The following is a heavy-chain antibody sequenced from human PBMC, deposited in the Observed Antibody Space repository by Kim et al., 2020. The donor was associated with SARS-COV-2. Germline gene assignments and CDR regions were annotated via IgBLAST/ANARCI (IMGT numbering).Heavy chain of an antibody. D-gene: IGHD3-10*01. J-gene: IGHJ4*02. CDR3: ARARGTHDTSDY. V-gene: IGHV4-59*01. Sequence: SETLSLTCTVSGGSISSYYWSWIRQPPGKGLEWIGYIYYSGSTNYNPSLKSRVTISVDTSKNQFSLKLSSVTAAATAGYYCARARGTHDTSDYGGQGTL. CDR2: IYYSGST. CDR1: GGSISSYY.